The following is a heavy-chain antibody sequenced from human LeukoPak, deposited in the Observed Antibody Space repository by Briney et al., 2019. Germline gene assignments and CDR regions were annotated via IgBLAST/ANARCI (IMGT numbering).Heavy chain of an antibody. CDR3: ARGGKKYDYVWGNYRSRPENEKFDY. D-gene: IGHD3-16*02. CDR2: IHYSGST. Sequence: SQTLSLTCTVSGGSINSGDYYWSWIRQHPGKGLEWIGYIHYSGSTDYNPSLKSRVTISVDTSKNQFSLKLSSVTAADTAVYCCARGGKKYDYVWGNYRSRPENEKFDYWGQGTKVTVSS. CDR1: GGSINSGDYY. J-gene: IGHJ4*02. V-gene: IGHV4-31*03.